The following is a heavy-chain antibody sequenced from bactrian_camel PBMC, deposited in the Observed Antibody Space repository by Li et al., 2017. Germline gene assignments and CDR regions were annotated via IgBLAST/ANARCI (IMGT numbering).Heavy chain of an antibody. CDR2: IYRDGGNT. CDR3: AAAGQTGWGFDY. J-gene: IGHJ6*01. CDR1: GFTFSNYY. D-gene: IGHD5*01. V-gene: IGHV3-2*01. Sequence: VQLVESGGGLVQPGGSLRLSCAASGFTFSNYYMNWVRQAPGKGLEWVSSIYRDGGNTYYADSVKGRFTISRDNAKNTLYLQMNSLKPEDTAEYYCAAAGQTGWGFDYWGQGTQVTVS.